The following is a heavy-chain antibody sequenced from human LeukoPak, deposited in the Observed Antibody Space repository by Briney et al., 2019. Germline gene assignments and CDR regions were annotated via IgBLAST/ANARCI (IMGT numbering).Heavy chain of an antibody. CDR3: ARDGGYTFDY. CDR1: GFTFSSYF. J-gene: IGHJ4*02. V-gene: IGHV3-30-3*01. Sequence: PGGSLRLSCAASGFTFSSYFMHWARQAPGKGLEWVAVISSDGSNTHYADSVKGRFTISRDNSKNTLYLQMNSQRAEDTALYYCARDGGYTFDYWGQGTPVTVSS. CDR2: ISSDGSNT. D-gene: IGHD6-13*01.